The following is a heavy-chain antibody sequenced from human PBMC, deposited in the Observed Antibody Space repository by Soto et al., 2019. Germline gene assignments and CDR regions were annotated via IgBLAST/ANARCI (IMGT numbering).Heavy chain of an antibody. J-gene: IGHJ3*02. V-gene: IGHV1-8*01. CDR3: ARLLHCTNGVCDVFDI. Sequence: ASVKVSCKASGYTFTSYDINWVRQATGQGLEWMGWMNPNSGNTGYAQKFQGRVTMTRNTSISTAYMELSSLRSEDTAVYYCARLLHCTNGVCDVFDIWGQGTMVTVSS. D-gene: IGHD2-8*01. CDR1: GYTFTSYD. CDR2: MNPNSGNT.